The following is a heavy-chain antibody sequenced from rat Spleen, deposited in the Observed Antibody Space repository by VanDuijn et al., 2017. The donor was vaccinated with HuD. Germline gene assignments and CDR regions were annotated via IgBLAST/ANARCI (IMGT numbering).Heavy chain of an antibody. CDR2: ISTSGSTP. V-gene: IGHV5-25*01. Sequence: EVQLVESGGGLVQPGRSMKLSCVASGFTFSNSYMAWVRQAPTKGLEWVASISTSGSTPYYRDSVKGRFTISRDNAKSTLYLQMDSLRSEDTATYYCTRGYYFDYWGQGVMVTVSS. J-gene: IGHJ2*01. CDR3: TRGYYFDY. CDR1: GFTFSNSY.